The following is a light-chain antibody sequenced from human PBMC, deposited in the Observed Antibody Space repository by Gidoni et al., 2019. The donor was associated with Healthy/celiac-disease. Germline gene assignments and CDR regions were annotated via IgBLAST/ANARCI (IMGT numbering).Light chain of an antibody. CDR3: QQYNNWPLT. CDR2: GAS. Sequence: EILMPQSPATLSVSPGERATLSCRASQSFSSNLAWYQQKPGQAPRLLIYGASTRATGIPDRFSGSGSGTEFTLTISSLQSEDLAVYYCQQYNNWPLTFGGGTKVEIK. J-gene: IGKJ4*01. V-gene: IGKV3-15*01. CDR1: QSFSSN.